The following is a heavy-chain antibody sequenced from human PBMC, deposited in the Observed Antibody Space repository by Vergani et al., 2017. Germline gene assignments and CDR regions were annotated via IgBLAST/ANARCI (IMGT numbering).Heavy chain of an antibody. CDR2: ISYDGSNK. Sequence: VQLVESGGGLVQPGGSLRLSCAASGFTFSSYGMHWVRQAPGKGLEWVAVISYDGSNKYYADSVKGRFTISRDNSKNTLYLQMNSLRAEDTAVYYCAKPIAVAGTILGYWGQGTLVTVSS. V-gene: IGHV3-30*18. J-gene: IGHJ4*02. CDR3: AKPIAVAGTILGY. D-gene: IGHD6-19*01. CDR1: GFTFSSYG.